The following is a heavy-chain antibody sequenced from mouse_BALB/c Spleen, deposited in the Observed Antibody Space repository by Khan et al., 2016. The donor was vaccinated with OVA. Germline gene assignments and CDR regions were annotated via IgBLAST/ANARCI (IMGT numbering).Heavy chain of an antibody. Sequence: EVKLVESGGDIVKPGGSLKLSCAASGFTFSTYGMSWVRQTPDKRLEWVATVSTGGHYTYYTDTVKGRFTISRDNAKNTLYLQMSSLGSGDTAIFYCARLAYYYDSEGFAYWGQGTLVTVSA. CDR3: ARLAYYYDSEGFAY. D-gene: IGHD1-1*01. V-gene: IGHV5-6*01. J-gene: IGHJ3*01. CDR2: VSTGGHYT. CDR1: GFTFSTYG.